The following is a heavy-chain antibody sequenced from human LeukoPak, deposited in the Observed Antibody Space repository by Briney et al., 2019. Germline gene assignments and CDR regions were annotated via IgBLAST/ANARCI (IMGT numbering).Heavy chain of an antibody. CDR3: ARGGPVYSSSWYWFDP. D-gene: IGHD6-13*01. J-gene: IGHJ5*02. CDR2: INHSGST. Sequence: PSETLSLTCAVYGGSFSGYYWSWIRQPPGKGLEWIGEINHSGSTNYNPSLKSRVTISVDTSKNQFSLKLSSVTAVDTAVYYCARGGPVYSSSWYWFDPWGQGTLVTVSS. CDR1: GGSFSGYY. V-gene: IGHV4-34*01.